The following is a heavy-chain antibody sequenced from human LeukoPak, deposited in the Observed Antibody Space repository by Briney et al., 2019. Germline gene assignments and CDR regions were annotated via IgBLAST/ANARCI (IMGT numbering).Heavy chain of an antibody. J-gene: IGHJ4*02. V-gene: IGHV3-21*04. CDR1: GFTFSSYS. D-gene: IGHD2-2*01. CDR3: ARGRRIVVVPAAMRYTDFDY. CDR2: ISSSSSYI. Sequence: GGSLRLSCAASGFTFSSYSMNWVRQAPGKGLEWVSSISSSSSYIYYADSVKGRFTISRDNAKNSLYLQMNSLRAEDTAVYYCARGRRIVVVPAAMRYTDFDYWGQGTLVTVSS.